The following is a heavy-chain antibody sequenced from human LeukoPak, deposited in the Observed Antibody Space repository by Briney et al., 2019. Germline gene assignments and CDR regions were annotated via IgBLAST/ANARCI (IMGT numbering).Heavy chain of an antibody. V-gene: IGHV3-23*01. CDR1: GFTFSSYA. D-gene: IGHD3-10*01. CDR2: ISGSGGST. J-gene: IGHJ4*02. CDR3: AKDPAAIRVGDY. Sequence: GGSLRLSCAASGFTFSSYAMSWVRQAPGKGLEWVSAISGSGGSTYYADSVKGRFTISRDNSKTTLYPQMNSLRAEDTAVYYCAKDPAAIRVGDYWGQGTLVTVSS.